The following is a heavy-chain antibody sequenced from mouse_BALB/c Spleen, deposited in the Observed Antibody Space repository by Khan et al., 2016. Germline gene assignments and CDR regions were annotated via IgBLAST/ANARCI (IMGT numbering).Heavy chain of an antibody. J-gene: IGHJ1*01. CDR1: GYSITSDYA. D-gene: IGHD1-1*01. V-gene: IGHV3-2*02. CDR3: ARHYGSNYGYFDV. CDR2: ISYSGST. Sequence: EVRLQESGPGLVKPSQSLSLTCTVTGYSITSDYAWNWIRQFPGNKLEWMGYISYSGSTSYNPSLKSRISITRDTSKNQFFLQLNSVTTEDTATYYCARHYGSNYGYFDVWGAGTTVTVSS.